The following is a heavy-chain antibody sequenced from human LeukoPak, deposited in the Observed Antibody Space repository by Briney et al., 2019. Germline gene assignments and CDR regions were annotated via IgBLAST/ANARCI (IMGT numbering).Heavy chain of an antibody. J-gene: IGHJ4*02. CDR3: ATNRLDDYVWGSYRFDY. Sequence: SETLSLTCTVSGGSISRGDYYWSWIRQPPGKGLEWIGYIYYSGSTYYNPSLKSRVTISVDTSKNQFSLKLSSVTAADTAVYYCATNRLDDYVWGSYRFDYWGQGTLVTVSS. CDR2: IYYSGST. V-gene: IGHV4-30-4*01. CDR1: GGSISRGDYY. D-gene: IGHD3-16*02.